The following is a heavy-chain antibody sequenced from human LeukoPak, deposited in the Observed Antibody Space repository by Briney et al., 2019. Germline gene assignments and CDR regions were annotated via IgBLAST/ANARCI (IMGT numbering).Heavy chain of an antibody. CDR2: ISYDGSNK. D-gene: IGHD3-3*01. Sequence: GGSLRLSCAASGFIFNSYAMHWVRQAPGKGLEWVAVISYDGSNKYYADSVKGRFTISRDNSRNTLYLQMNTLRPEDTAVYYCARVGYDFWSGYFTAYYYYMDVWGKGTTVTVSS. CDR3: ARVGYDFWSGYFTAYYYYMDV. J-gene: IGHJ6*03. CDR1: GFIFNSYA. V-gene: IGHV3-30*04.